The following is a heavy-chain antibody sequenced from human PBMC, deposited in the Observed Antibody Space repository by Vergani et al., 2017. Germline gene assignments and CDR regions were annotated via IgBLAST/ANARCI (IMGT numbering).Heavy chain of an antibody. V-gene: IGHV3-66*02. CDR3: AREGWFGELLYSDY. CDR1: GFTVSSNY. Sequence: EVQLVESGGGLVQPGGSLRLSCAASGFTVSSNYMSWVRQAPGKGLEWVSVIYSGGSTYYADSVKGRFTISRDNSKNTLYLQMNSLRAEDTAVYYCAREGWFGELLYSDYWGQGTLVTVSS. CDR2: IYSGGST. J-gene: IGHJ4*02. D-gene: IGHD3-10*01.